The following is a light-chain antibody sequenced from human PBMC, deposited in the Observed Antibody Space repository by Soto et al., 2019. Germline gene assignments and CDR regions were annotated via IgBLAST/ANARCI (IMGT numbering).Light chain of an antibody. CDR2: TNN. Sequence: QSVLTQPPSASGAPGQRVTISCSGRSSNIGSHIVNWYQQVPGTAPKLLIYTNNQRPSGVPDRFSGSKSGTSASLAISGLQCADEADYYCAAWDDSAFGVVFGGGTQLTVL. CDR1: SSNIGSHI. J-gene: IGLJ2*01. CDR3: AAWDDSAFGVV. V-gene: IGLV1-44*01.